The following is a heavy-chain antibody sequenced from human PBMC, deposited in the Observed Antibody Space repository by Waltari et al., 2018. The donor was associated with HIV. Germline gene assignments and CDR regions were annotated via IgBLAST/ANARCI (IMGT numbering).Heavy chain of an antibody. CDR1: GFTFGDYA. CDR2: IKKKAYGGTT. D-gene: IGHD3-3*01. V-gene: IGHV3-49*05. CDR3: SNDFWSGYSYLTNY. J-gene: IGHJ4*02. Sequence: EVQLVESGGGLVKPGRSLRLSCTASGFTFGDYAMSWFRQAPGKGLAWVGFIKKKAYGGTTEYATSVKGRLTISRDDSKSIAYLQMNSLKTEDTAVYYCSNDFWSGYSYLTNYWGQGTLVTVSS.